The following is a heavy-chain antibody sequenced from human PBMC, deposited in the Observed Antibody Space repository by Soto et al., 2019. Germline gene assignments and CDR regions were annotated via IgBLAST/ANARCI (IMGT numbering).Heavy chain of an antibody. CDR2: ISDDGSKK. V-gene: IGHV3-30*18. CDR1: VFTLRCYC. D-gene: IGHD6-19*01. Sequence: PGESRKVSCAASVFTLRCYCLHWAPQSPGKGLEWVGVISDDGSKKYYAAAVKGPFPIARDKSKNTPCLQINSQRAEDTALYYWAKVGHSSGWYTAKSAQYFQHWGHGTLVTV. J-gene: IGHJ1*01. CDR3: AKVGHSSGWYTAKSAQYFQH.